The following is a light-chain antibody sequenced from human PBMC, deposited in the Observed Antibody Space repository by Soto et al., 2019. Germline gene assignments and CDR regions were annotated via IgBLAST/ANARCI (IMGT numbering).Light chain of an antibody. V-gene: IGKV1-5*03. Sequence: DIQMTQSPSTLSASVGDRVTITSRASQSITSLLAWYQQKPGRAPTLLIYKASTLESGVPSRFSGSGSGIEFTLTISSLQPEDFATYYCQQCNSYPLTFGQGTRLEIK. CDR3: QQCNSYPLT. CDR1: QSITSL. CDR2: KAS. J-gene: IGKJ5*01.